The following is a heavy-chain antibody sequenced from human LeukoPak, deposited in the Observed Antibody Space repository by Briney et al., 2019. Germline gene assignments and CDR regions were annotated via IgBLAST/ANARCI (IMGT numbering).Heavy chain of an antibody. CDR2: ISYDGNNK. Sequence: GGSLRLSCAASEFTFSSYAMHWVRQAPGKGLEWVALISYDGNNKYYADSVKGRFTVSRDNSKDTLYLQMNSLRAEDTAVYYCAKDLVIMVRGVIMPSFHYGMDVWGQGTTVTVSS. CDR1: EFTFSSYA. V-gene: IGHV3-30*01. J-gene: IGHJ6*02. CDR3: AKDLVIMVRGVIMPSFHYGMDV. D-gene: IGHD3-10*01.